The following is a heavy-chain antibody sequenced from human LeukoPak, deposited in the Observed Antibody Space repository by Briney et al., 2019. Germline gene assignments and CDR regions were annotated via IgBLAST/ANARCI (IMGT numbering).Heavy chain of an antibody. CDR2: IYYSGST. D-gene: IGHD3-22*01. J-gene: IGHJ5*02. CDR1: GGSISSYY. V-gene: IGHV4-59*08. Sequence: SETLSLTCTVSGGSISSYYWSWIRQPPGKGLEWIGYIYYSGSTNYNPSLKSRVTISVDTSKNQFSLKLSSVTAADPAVYYCARLTYYYDSSGYYLWEWFGPWGQGTLVTVSS. CDR3: ARLTYYYDSSGYYLWEWFGP.